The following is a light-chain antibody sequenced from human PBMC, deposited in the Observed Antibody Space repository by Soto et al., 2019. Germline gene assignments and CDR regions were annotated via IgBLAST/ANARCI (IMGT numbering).Light chain of an antibody. V-gene: IGKV3-20*01. CDR2: GAS. J-gene: IGKJ4*01. CDR3: QHDSTSHLT. CDR1: QSVTSSY. Sequence: EIVLTQSPGTLSLSPGERATLSCRASQSVTSSYLAWYQQKPGQAPRLLISGASSRATGIPDRFSGSGSGTIVTSTICRSEPEDLAVSYGQHDSTSHLTFGGGTKVEIK.